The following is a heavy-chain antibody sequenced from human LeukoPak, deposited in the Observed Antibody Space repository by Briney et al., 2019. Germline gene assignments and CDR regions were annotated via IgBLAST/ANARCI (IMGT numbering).Heavy chain of an antibody. CDR2: ISYNGNT. D-gene: IGHD5-12*01. V-gene: IGHV4-59*01. CDR3: GRSGGYSANDFDY. CDR1: GGSINTYY. J-gene: IGHJ4*02. Sequence: SETLSLTCTVSGGSINTYYWHWIRQPPGKGLEWIGYISYNGNTNYNPSLKSRVTTSIDKSKNQFSLNLSSVTAADTAVYYCGRSGGYSANDFDYWGQGTLVTVSS.